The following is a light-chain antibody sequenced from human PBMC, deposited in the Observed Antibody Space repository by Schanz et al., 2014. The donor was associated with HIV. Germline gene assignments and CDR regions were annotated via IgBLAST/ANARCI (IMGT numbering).Light chain of an antibody. CDR3: AAWGGTLSGVV. Sequence: QSVLTQPPSVSAAPGQNVTVPCSGSSSNIGNNFVSWYQQLAGTAPKLLIYDDNKRPSGIPDRFSGSKSGTSATLGISGLQTGDEADYYCAAWGGTLSGVVFGGGTKLTVL. J-gene: IGLJ2*01. V-gene: IGLV1-51*01. CDR2: DDN. CDR1: SSNIGNNF.